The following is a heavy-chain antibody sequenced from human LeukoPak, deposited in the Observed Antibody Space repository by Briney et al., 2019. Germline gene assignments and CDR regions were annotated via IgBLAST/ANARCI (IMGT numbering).Heavy chain of an antibody. CDR1: GYTFTSYG. V-gene: IGHV1-8*02. D-gene: IGHD3-10*01. CDR3: ARVGRYYGSGSRGWFDP. J-gene: IGHJ5*02. CDR2: MNPNSGNT. Sequence: ASVKVSCKASGYTFTSYGISWVRQAPGQGLEWMGWMNPNSGNTGYAQKFQGRVTMTRNTSISTAYMELSSLRSEDTAVYYCARVGRYYGSGSRGWFDPWGQGTLVTVSS.